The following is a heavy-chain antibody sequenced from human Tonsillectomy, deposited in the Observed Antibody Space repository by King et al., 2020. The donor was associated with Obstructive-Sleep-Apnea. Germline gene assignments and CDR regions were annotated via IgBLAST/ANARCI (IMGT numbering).Heavy chain of an antibody. CDR1: GFTFDDYA. CDR3: AKDVDTAGFYGMDV. Sequence: VQLVESGGVVVQPGGSLRLSCAASGFTFDDYAMHWVRQPPGKGLEWVSLISWDGTSTYYADSVKGRFIISRDNSKNSLYLQMNSLRAEDTALYYCAKDVDTAGFYGMDVWGQGTTVTVSS. J-gene: IGHJ6*02. V-gene: IGHV3-43D*03. CDR2: ISWDGTST. D-gene: IGHD5-18*01.